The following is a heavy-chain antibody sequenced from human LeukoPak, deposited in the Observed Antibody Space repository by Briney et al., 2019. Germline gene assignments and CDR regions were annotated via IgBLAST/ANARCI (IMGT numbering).Heavy chain of an antibody. D-gene: IGHD1-26*01. V-gene: IGHV2-5*02. J-gene: IGHJ4*02. CDR2: IYWDDDK. CDR3: AHITWELVTFDY. Sequence: SGPTLVNPTQTLTLTCTFSGFSLSTSGVGVGWVRQPPGKALEWLALIYWDDDKRYSPSLKSRLTITKDTSENQVVLTMTNMDPVDSATYYCAHITWELVTFDYWGQGTLVTVSS. CDR1: GFSLSTSGVG.